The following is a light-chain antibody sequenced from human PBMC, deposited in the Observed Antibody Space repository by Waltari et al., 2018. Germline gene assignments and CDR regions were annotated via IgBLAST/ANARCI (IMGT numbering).Light chain of an antibody. Sequence: SYELTQPPSVSVSPGQTASITCSGDRLGDKYASWYQQKPGQSPVLVIYQDFKRPSGIPGRFSGSNSGNTATLTISGTQAIDEADYYCQAWDRSSMVFGGGTKLTVL. J-gene: IGLJ2*01. CDR2: QDF. CDR3: QAWDRSSMV. CDR1: RLGDKY. V-gene: IGLV3-1*01.